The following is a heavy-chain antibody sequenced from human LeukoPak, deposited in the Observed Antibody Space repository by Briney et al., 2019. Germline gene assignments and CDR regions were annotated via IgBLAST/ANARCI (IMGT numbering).Heavy chain of an antibody. V-gene: IGHV3-7*04. CDR1: GFTFSRYW. J-gene: IGHJ4*02. CDR2: IKQDGSEK. CDR3: ARHQEQRLAPFDH. Sequence: PGGSLRLSCAASGFTFSRYWMSWVRQAPGKGLEWVANIKQDGSEKHSVDSVKGRFTISRDNAKNALYLQMNSLRGEDTAVYYCARHQEQRLAPFDHWGQGTLVTASS. D-gene: IGHD6-19*01.